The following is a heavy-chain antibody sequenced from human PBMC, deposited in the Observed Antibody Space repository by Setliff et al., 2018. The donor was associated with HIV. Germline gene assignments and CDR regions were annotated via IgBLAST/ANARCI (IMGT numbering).Heavy chain of an antibody. CDR1: GFPFSSYS. CDR3: AKMGSPVGPDAFDI. D-gene: IGHD3-16*01. V-gene: IGHV3-23*01. J-gene: IGHJ3*02. CDR2: IIGSGDST. Sequence: GGSLRLSCAASGFPFSSYSMSWVRQAPGKGLEWVSGIIGSGDSTFYADSVQGRFTISRDNSKNTLYLQMNSLRAEDTAVYYCAKMGSPVGPDAFDIWGQGTMVTVSS.